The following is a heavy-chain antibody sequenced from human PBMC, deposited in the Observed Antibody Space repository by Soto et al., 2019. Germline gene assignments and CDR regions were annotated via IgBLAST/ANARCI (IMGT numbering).Heavy chain of an antibody. V-gene: IGHV4-39*01. J-gene: IGHJ4*02. D-gene: IGHD6-19*01. CDR1: GDSISRSRSH. CDR3: ARQMSSGLWAFDS. CDR2: LSSTVIT. Sequence: SETLSLTCKVSGDSISRSRSHWWAWIRQPPGKGLEWIGSLSSTVITTHNPSLGSRFTISVDAPNNKFSLAVTSVTAANTGFYSGARQMSSGLWAFDSWGQGTRVTVSS.